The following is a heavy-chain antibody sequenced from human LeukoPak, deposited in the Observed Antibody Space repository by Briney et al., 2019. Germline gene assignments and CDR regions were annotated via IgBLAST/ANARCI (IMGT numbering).Heavy chain of an antibody. J-gene: IGHJ4*02. CDR1: GYSFTSYW. CDR2: IYPGDSDT. V-gene: IGHV5-51*01. Sequence: GESLEISCKGSGYSFTSYWIGWVRQMPGKGLEWMGIIYPGDSDTRYSPSFQGQVTISADKSISTAYLQWSSLKASDTAMYYCASRPYYCSGGSCFDYWGQGTLVTVSS. D-gene: IGHD2-15*01. CDR3: ASRPYYCSGGSCFDY.